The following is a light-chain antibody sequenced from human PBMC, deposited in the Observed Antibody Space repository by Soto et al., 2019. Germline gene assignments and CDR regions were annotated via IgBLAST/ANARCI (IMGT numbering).Light chain of an antibody. J-gene: IGKJ4*01. Sequence: DIQMTESPSSLSASVGDRVTITCRASQSISSYLNWYQQKPGKAPKLLIYAASSLQSGVPSRFSGSGSGTDFTLTISSLQLEDFATYYCQQSYSTPPTFGGGTKVHIK. CDR2: AAS. V-gene: IGKV1-39*01. CDR3: QQSYSTPPT. CDR1: QSISSY.